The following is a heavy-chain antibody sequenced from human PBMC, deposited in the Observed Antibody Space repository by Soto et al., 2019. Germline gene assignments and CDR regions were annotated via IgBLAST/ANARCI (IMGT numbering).Heavy chain of an antibody. CDR3: ASYNWNYRYYYYGMDV. Sequence: ASVKVSCKASGYTFTSYGISWVRQAPGQGLEWMGWISAYNGNTNYAQKLQGRVTMTTDTSTSTAYMELRSLRSDDTAVYYCASYNWNYRYYYYGMDVWGQGTTVTVYS. D-gene: IGHD1-7*01. CDR1: GYTFTSYG. V-gene: IGHV1-18*04. J-gene: IGHJ6*02. CDR2: ISAYNGNT.